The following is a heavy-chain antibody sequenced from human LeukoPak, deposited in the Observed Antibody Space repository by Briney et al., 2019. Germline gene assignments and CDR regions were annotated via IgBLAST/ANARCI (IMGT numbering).Heavy chain of an antibody. CDR1: GYTFTSYD. J-gene: IGHJ4*02. D-gene: IGHD6-19*01. CDR3: ARGGSGWGSYYFDY. CDR2: MNPNSGNT. Sequence: GASVKVSCKASGYTFTSYDINWVRQATGQGLEWMGWMNPNSGNTGYAQKFQGRVTITRNTSISTAYMELSSLRSEDTAVYYCARGGSGWGSYYFDYWGQGTLVTVSS. V-gene: IGHV1-8*03.